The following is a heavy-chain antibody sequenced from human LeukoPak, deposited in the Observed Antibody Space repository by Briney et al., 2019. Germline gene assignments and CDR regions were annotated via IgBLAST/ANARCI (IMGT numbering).Heavy chain of an antibody. CDR1: GFTFSSYW. CDR3: ARDTTVTTGGFDY. J-gene: IGHJ4*02. CDR2: IKQDGSEK. D-gene: IGHD4-17*01. Sequence: GGSLRLSCAASGFTFSSYWMSWVRQAPGEGLEWVANIKQDGSEKHYVDSVKGRFTISRDNAKNSLYLQMNSLRAEDTAVYYCARDTTVTTGGFDYWGQGTLVTVSS. V-gene: IGHV3-7*01.